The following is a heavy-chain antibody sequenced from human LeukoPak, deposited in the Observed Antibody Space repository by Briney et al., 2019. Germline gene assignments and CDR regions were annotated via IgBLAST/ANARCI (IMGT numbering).Heavy chain of an antibody. CDR1: GFSFSDYS. CDR3: ARVVVLVETTPKWFDP. J-gene: IGHJ5*02. Sequence: AGGSLTLSCAASGFSFSDYSMSWIRQAPGKGLEWVSYISSSGSNIMYADSVKGQFTISRDNAKNSLYLQMNSLRAEDTAVYYCARVVVLVETTPKWFDPWGQGTLVTVSS. CDR2: ISSSGSNI. V-gene: IGHV3-11*04. D-gene: IGHD2-15*01.